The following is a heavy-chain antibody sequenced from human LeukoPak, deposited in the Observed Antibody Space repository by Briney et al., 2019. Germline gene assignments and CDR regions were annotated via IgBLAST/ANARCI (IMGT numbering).Heavy chain of an antibody. CDR1: GYTFTGYY. CDR3: ARGATYYYDSSGYSTQGDFDY. Sequence: ASVTVSCTASGYTFTGYYMHWVRQAPGQGLEWMGWINPNSGGTNYAQKFQGRVTMTRDTSISTAYMELSRLRSDDTAVYYCARGATYYYDSSGYSTQGDFDYWGQGTLVTVSS. D-gene: IGHD3-22*01. V-gene: IGHV1-2*02. J-gene: IGHJ4*02. CDR2: INPNSGGT.